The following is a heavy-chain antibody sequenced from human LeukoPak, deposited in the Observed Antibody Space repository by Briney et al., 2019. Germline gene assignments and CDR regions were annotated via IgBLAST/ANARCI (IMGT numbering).Heavy chain of an antibody. V-gene: IGHV4-31*03. CDR3: ARNPETASFDY. J-gene: IGHJ4*02. D-gene: IGHD1-1*01. CDR2: IFYRGST. CDR1: GASVTSGGNY. Sequence: PSETLSLTCTVSGASVTSGGNYWGWVRQHPGKGLEWIGYIFYRGSTYYNPSLESRVTISFDTSKNQVSLNLNSVTAADTAVYYCARNPETASFDYWGQGTLVTVSS.